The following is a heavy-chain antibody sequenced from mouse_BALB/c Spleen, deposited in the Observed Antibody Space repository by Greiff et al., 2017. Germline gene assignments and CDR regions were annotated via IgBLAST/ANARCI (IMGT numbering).Heavy chain of an antibody. CDR2: ISSGGSYT. Sequence: EVMLVESGGDLVKPGGSLKLSCAASGFTFSSYGMSWVRQTPDKRLEWVATISSGGSYTYYPDSVKGRFTISRDNAKNTLYLQMSSLKSEDTAMYYCTRVDGYYYAMDYWGQGTSVTVSS. CDR1: GFTFSSYG. D-gene: IGHD2-3*01. V-gene: IGHV5-6*01. J-gene: IGHJ4*01. CDR3: TRVDGYYYAMDY.